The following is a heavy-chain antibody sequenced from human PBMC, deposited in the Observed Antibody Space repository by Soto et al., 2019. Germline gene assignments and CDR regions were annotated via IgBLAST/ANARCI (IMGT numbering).Heavy chain of an antibody. J-gene: IGHJ3*02. CDR3: ARGRAGKTYDAFDI. CDR2: IIPIFGTA. Sequence: GASVKVSFKASGGTFSSYAISLVRQAPGQGLEWMGGIIPIFGTANYAQKFQGRVTITAYESTSTAYMELSSLRSEDTAVYYCARGRAGKTYDAFDIWGQGTMVTVSS. V-gene: IGHV1-69*13. CDR1: GGTFSSYA. D-gene: IGHD3-10*01.